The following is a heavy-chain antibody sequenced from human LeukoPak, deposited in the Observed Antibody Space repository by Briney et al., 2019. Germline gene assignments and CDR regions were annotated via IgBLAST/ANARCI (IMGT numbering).Heavy chain of an antibody. J-gene: IGHJ4*02. CDR2: ISSSGSTI. D-gene: IGHD5-18*01. Sequence: GGSLRLSCAASGFTFSDYYMSWIGQAPGKGVEGVSYISSSGSTIYYADSVKGRFTISRDNAKNSLYLQMNNLRVEDTAVYYCARDQPIGYNYGYPFDNWGQGTLVTVSS. CDR3: ARDQPIGYNYGYPFDN. CDR1: GFTFSDYY. V-gene: IGHV3-11*04.